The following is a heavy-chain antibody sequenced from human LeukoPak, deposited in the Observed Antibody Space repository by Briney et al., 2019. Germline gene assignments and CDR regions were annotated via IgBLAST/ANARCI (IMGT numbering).Heavy chain of an antibody. CDR2: ISSSSSYI. V-gene: IGHV3-21*01. Sequence: GGSLRLSCEASGFTFSGYGMHWVRQAPGKGLEWVSSISSSSSYIYYADSVKGRFTISRDNAKNSLYLQMNSLRAEDTAVYYCARDHPTMVRGTSFYWGQGTLVTVSS. CDR1: GFTFSGYG. CDR3: ARDHPTMVRGTSFY. J-gene: IGHJ4*02. D-gene: IGHD3-10*01.